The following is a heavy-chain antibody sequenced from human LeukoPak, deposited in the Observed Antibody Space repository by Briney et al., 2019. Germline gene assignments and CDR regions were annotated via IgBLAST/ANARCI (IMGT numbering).Heavy chain of an antibody. CDR1: GFTFSDYY. J-gene: IGHJ4*02. Sequence: GGSLRLSCAASGFTFSDYYMSWIRQSPGKGLEWVSYISSSGSTIYYVDSVKGRFTISRDNAKNSLYLQMNSLRAEDTAVYYCASRLSSSWYEYYFDYGGQGTLVTVSS. V-gene: IGHV3-11*01. CDR2: ISSSGSTI. CDR3: ASRLSSSWYEYYFDY. D-gene: IGHD6-13*01.